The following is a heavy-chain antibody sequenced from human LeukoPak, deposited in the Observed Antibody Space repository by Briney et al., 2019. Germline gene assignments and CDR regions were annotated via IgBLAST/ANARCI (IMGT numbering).Heavy chain of an antibody. D-gene: IGHD6-6*01. CDR1: GGSFSGYY. CDR3: ARAQHSSSSWIDY. J-gene: IGHJ4*02. Sequence: SETLSLTCAVYGGSFSGYYWSWIRQPPGKGLEWIGEINHSGSTNYNPSLKSRVTISVDTSKNQFSLKLSSVTAADTAVYYCARAQHSSSSWIDYWGQGTLVTVSS. CDR2: INHSGST. V-gene: IGHV4-34*01.